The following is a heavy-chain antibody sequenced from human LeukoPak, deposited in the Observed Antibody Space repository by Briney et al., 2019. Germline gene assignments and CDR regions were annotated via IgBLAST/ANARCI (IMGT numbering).Heavy chain of an antibody. CDR1: GGSISSGGYY. Sequence: SQTLSLTCTVSGGSISSGGYYWSWIRQPPGKGLEWIGYIYHSGSTYYNPSLKSRVTISVDRSKNQFSLKLSSVTAADTAVYYCARTIVVVVADNYCFDYWGQGTLVTVSS. V-gene: IGHV4-30-2*01. D-gene: IGHD2-15*01. CDR3: ARTIVVVVADNYCFDY. J-gene: IGHJ4*02. CDR2: IYHSGST.